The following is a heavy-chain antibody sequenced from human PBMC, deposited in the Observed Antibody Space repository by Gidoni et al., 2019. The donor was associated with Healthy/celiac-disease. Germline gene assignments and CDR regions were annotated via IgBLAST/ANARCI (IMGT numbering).Heavy chain of an antibody. Sequence: EVQLVESGGGLVKPGGSLRLSCAASGFTFSSYSMNWVSQAPGKGLEWVSSISSSSSYIYYADSVKCRFTISRNNAKNSLYLQMNSLRAEDTAVYYCAREGFSSGWYVGDAFDIWGRGTMVTVSS. V-gene: IGHV3-21*01. D-gene: IGHD6-19*01. CDR2: ISSSSSYI. J-gene: IGHJ3*02. CDR1: GFTFSSYS. CDR3: AREGFSSGWYVGDAFDI.